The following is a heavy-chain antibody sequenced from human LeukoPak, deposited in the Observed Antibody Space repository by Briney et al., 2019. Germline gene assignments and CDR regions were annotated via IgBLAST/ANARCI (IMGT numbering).Heavy chain of an antibody. Sequence: SGTLSLTCAVSGGSISSSNWWSWVRQPPGKGLEWIGEIYHSGSTNYNPSPKSRVTISVDKSKNQFSLKLSSVTAADTAVYYCASYSGYGKNWFDPWGQGTLVTVSS. CDR2: IYHSGST. V-gene: IGHV4-4*02. D-gene: IGHD5-12*01. CDR1: GGSISSSNW. CDR3: ASYSGYGKNWFDP. J-gene: IGHJ5*02.